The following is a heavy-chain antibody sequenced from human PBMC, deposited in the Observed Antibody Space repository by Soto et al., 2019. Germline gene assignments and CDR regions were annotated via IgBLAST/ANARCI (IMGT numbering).Heavy chain of an antibody. CDR1: GGTFSSYT. V-gene: IGHV1-69*02. J-gene: IGHJ6*02. D-gene: IGHD6-19*01. Sequence: QVQLVQSGAEVKKPGSSVKVSCKASGGTFSSYTISWVRQAPGQGLEWMGRIIPILGIANYAQKFQGRVTIPADKSTSTAYRELSSLISEDTAVYYCASEAVAGTTNVWGQGTTVTVSS. CDR2: IIPILGIA. CDR3: ASEAVAGTTNV.